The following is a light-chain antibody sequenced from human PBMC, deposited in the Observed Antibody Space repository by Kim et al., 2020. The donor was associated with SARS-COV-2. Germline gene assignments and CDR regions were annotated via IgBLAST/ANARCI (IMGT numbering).Light chain of an antibody. V-gene: IGKV3-20*01. Sequence: SPRERATLSCRASQSVSSSYLAWYQQKPGQPPRLLIYGASSRATGIPDRFSGSGSGTDFTLTIGRLEPEDFAVYYCQQYGTSSWTFGQGTKVDIK. CDR3: QQYGTSSWT. CDR2: GAS. J-gene: IGKJ1*01. CDR1: QSVSSSY.